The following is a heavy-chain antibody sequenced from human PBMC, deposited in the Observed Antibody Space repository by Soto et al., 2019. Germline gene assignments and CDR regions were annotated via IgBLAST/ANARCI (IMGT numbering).Heavy chain of an antibody. D-gene: IGHD3-16*01. V-gene: IGHV4-31*03. CDR2: IYYSGST. Sequence: SETLSLTCTVSGGSISSGGYYWSWIRQHPGKGLEWIGYIYYSGSTYYNPSLKSRVTISVDTSKNQFSLKLSSVTAADTAVYYCARGSGGTWAFDYWGQGTLVTVSS. CDR1: GGSISSGGYY. CDR3: ARGSGGTWAFDY. J-gene: IGHJ4*02.